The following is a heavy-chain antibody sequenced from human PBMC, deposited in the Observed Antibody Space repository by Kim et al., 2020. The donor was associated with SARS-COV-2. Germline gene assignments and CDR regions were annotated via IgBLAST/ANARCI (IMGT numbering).Heavy chain of an antibody. Sequence: YVDAVKGRFTISRDNAKNSLYLQMNSLRAEDTAVYYCVRYSSSWYDFDYWGQGTLVTVSS. D-gene: IGHD6-13*01. V-gene: IGHV3-7*01. J-gene: IGHJ4*02. CDR3: VRYSSSWYDFDY.